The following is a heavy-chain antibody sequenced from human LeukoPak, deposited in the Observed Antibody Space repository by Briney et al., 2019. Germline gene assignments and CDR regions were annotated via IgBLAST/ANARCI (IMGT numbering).Heavy chain of an antibody. Sequence: GGSLRLSCAASGFTFSSYWMHWVRQAPGKELVWVSRINSDGSSTSYADSVKGRFTISRDNAKNTLYLQMNSLRAEDTAVYYCARAYYYDSSGLFDYWGQGTLVTVSS. V-gene: IGHV3-74*01. CDR1: GFTFSSYW. J-gene: IGHJ4*02. CDR2: INSDGSST. CDR3: ARAYYYDSSGLFDY. D-gene: IGHD3-22*01.